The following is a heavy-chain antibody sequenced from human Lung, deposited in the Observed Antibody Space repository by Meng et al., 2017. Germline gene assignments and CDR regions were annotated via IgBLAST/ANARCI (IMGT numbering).Heavy chain of an antibody. CDR1: GYSFTGYY. Sequence: QVQLVQSRAVVNKPGASAKASCESSGYSFTGYYMYWVRQAPGQGLEWMGRINTSSGGTAYAQKFQGRVTMNRDTSISTGYMELSRLRSDDTDVYYCERGGAYCSGATCWGTDYWGQGTLVTVSS. CDR3: ERGGAYCSGATCWGTDY. CDR2: INTSSGGT. J-gene: IGHJ4*02. D-gene: IGHD2-15*01. V-gene: IGHV1-2*05.